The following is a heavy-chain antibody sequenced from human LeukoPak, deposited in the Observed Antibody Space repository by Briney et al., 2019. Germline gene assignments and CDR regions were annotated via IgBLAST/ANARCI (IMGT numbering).Heavy chain of an antibody. CDR2: INSDGSWT. V-gene: IGHV3-74*01. Sequence: GGSLRLSCAASGNYWMHWVRQAPGEGLVWVSHINSDGSWTGYADSVKGRFTISKDNAKNTVYLQMNNLRAEDTAVYYCVSFYETYWGRGTLVTVSS. CDR1: GNYW. J-gene: IGHJ4*02. D-gene: IGHD2-2*01. CDR3: VSFYETY.